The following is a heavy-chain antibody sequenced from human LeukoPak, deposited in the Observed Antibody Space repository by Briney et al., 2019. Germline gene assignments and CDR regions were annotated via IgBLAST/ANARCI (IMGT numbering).Heavy chain of an antibody. Sequence: SETLSLTCTVSAGSISSGGYYWSWLRHHPGKGLEWIAYIYYSGSTYYNASLKNRVTISVDTSRIQFSLRLSSVTAADTAVYYCARRSEYHWFDPWGQGTLVTVSS. V-gene: IGHV4-31*03. CDR3: ARRSEYHWFDP. J-gene: IGHJ5*02. CDR2: IYYSGST. CDR1: AGSISSGGYY. D-gene: IGHD2-2*01.